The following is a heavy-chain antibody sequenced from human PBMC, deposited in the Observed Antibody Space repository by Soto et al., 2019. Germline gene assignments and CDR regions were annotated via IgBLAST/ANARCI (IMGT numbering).Heavy chain of an antibody. CDR1: GFTFSNHV. D-gene: IGHD3-16*01. Sequence: EVQLLESGGGLVQPGGSMRLSCAASGFTFSNHVMSWVRQAPGKGPEWVASINSRGDNTYYAGSVRGRFTSSRDNSKRTLYLQMNSLRAEDTAVYYCGHGLEIHYNYDYWGQGTLVTVSS. CDR2: INSRGDNT. V-gene: IGHV3-23*01. CDR3: GHGLEIHYNYDY. J-gene: IGHJ4*02.